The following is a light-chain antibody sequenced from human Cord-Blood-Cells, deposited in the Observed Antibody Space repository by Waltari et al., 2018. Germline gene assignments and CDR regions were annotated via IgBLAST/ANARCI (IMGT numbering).Light chain of an antibody. CDR3: NSRDSSGNHVV. CDR2: GKN. J-gene: IGLJ2*01. CDR1: SLRSYY. Sequence: SSELTQDPAVSVAFGQTVRITCHGDSLRSYYASWYQQKPGQAPELVIYGKNNRPSGIPDRFSGSSSGNTASLTITGAQAEDEADYYCNSRDSSGNHVVFGGGTKLTVL. V-gene: IGLV3-19*01.